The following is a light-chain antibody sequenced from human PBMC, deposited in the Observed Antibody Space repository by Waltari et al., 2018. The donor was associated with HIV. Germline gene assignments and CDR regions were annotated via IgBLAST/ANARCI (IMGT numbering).Light chain of an antibody. CDR2: EAI. CDR1: SSDVGNYNL. Sequence: QSALPQPASVSGSPGQSITISCTGPSSDVGNYNLVSWYQQHPGKAPKLIIYEAIKRPSGVSDRISGSKSASTASLTISGLQADDEADYFCSSYGGSSIWLFGGGTKLTVL. CDR3: SSYGGSSIWL. V-gene: IGLV2-23*01. J-gene: IGLJ2*01.